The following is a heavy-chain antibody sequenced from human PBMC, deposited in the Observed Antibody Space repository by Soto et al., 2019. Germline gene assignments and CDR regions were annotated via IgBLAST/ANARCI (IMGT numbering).Heavy chain of an antibody. CDR3: ARGRGFRPSYCSSTSCRYYYYYYGMDV. CDR1: GYTFTSYY. Sequence: ASVKVSCKASGYTFTSYYMHWVRQAPGQGLEWMGIINPSGGSTSYAQKFQGRVTMTRDTSTSTVYMELSSLRSEDTAVYYCARGRGFRPSYCSSTSCRYYYYYYGMDVWGQGTTATVSS. J-gene: IGHJ6*02. CDR2: INPSGGST. V-gene: IGHV1-46*01. D-gene: IGHD2-2*01.